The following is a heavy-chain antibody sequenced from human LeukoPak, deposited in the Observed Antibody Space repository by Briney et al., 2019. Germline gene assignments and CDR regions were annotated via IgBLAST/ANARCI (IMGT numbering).Heavy chain of an antibody. CDR3: ARGAYGSGSYGDNWFDP. CDR1: GFTFSSYG. D-gene: IGHD3-10*01. Sequence: PGGSLRLSCAASGFTFSSYGMSWVRQAPRKGLEWVSAISGGGDITYYADSVKGRFTISRDNSKNTLYLQMNSLRAEDTAVYYCARGAYGSGSYGDNWFDPWGQGTLVTVSS. J-gene: IGHJ5*02. CDR2: ISGGGDIT. V-gene: IGHV3-23*01.